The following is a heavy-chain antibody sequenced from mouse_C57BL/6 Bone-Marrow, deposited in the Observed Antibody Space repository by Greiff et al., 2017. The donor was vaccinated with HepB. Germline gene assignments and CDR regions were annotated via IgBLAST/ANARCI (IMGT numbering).Heavy chain of an antibody. V-gene: IGHV2-5*01. D-gene: IGHD3-2*01. CDR1: GFSLTSYG. Sequence: QVQLQQSGPGLVQPSQCLSITCTVSGFSLTSYGVHWVRQSPGKGLEWLGVIWRGGSTDYNAAFMSRLSITKDNSKSQVFFKMNSLQADDTAIYYCAKTRQGIRGPFDVWGTGTTVTVSS. CDR3: AKTRQGIRGPFDV. CDR2: IWRGGST. J-gene: IGHJ1*03.